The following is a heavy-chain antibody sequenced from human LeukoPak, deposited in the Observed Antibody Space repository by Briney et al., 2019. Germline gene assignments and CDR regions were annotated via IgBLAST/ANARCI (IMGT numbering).Heavy chain of an antibody. CDR1: GFTFSDYY. CDR3: ARKVPAAKGPFDY. V-gene: IGHV4-34*01. J-gene: IGHJ4*02. Sequence: GSLRLSCAASGFTFSDYYMSWIRQPPGKGLEWIGEINHSGSTNYNPSLKSRFTISVDTSKNQFSLKLSSVTAADTAVYYCARKVPAAKGPFDYWGQGTLVTVSS. CDR2: INHSGST. D-gene: IGHD2-2*01.